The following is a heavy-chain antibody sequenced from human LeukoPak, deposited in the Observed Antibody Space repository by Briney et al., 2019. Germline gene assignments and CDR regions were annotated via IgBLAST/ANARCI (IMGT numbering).Heavy chain of an antibody. CDR3: ARAPMGSHPDF. CDR2: IYISGGT. V-gene: IGHV4-4*07. CDR1: GDSVSSYY. D-gene: IGHD1-26*01. J-gene: IGHJ4*02. Sequence: SETLSLTCTVSGDSVSSYYWSWIRQTAGKGLEWIGRIYISGGTNYNPSLTTRVTISLDTSTTQFSLKVTTLTAADTALYYCARAPMGSHPDFWGPGTLVTVSS.